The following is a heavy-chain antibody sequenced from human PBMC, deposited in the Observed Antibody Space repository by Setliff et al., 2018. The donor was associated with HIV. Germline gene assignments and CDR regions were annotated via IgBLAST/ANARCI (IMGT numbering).Heavy chain of an antibody. J-gene: IGHJ4*02. CDR1: GYSFSRYW. D-gene: IGHD5-18*01. CDR3: ARHPIHTFGYGAFDF. CDR2: IYPGDSSS. V-gene: IGHV5-51*01. Sequence: GESLKISCEGSGYSFSRYWIGWVRQMPGKGLEWMGVIYPGDSSSKYSPSFQGQVTISVDTSISTAYLQWNSLKASDTAIYYCARHPIHTFGYGAFDFWGRGTLVTVSS.